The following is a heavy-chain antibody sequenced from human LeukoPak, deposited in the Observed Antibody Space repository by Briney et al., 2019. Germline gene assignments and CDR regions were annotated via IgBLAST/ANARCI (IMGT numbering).Heavy chain of an antibody. Sequence: GGSLRLSCAASGFTFSSYSMNWVRQAPGKGLEWVSSISSSSSYIYYADSVKGRSTISRDNAKNSLYLQMNSLRAEDTAVYYCASFQTINLGTQKNDYWGQGTLVTVSS. CDR1: GFTFSSYS. D-gene: IGHD7-27*01. J-gene: IGHJ4*02. CDR3: ASFQTINLGTQKNDY. CDR2: ISSSSSYI. V-gene: IGHV3-21*01.